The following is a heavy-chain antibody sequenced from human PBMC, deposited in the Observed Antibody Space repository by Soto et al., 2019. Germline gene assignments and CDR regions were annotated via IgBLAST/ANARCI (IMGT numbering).Heavy chain of an antibody. V-gene: IGHV5-51*01. J-gene: IGHJ4*02. Sequence: ESLKISCKGSGYNFANYWIGWVRQMPGKGLEWMGIIYPGNSDTRYSPSFQGQVTISADTSISTAYLEWSSLKASDTAIYYCAKHVYYDVLKKXYWGQGTLVXVSS. D-gene: IGHD3-9*01. CDR1: GYNFANYW. CDR2: IYPGNSDT. CDR3: AKHVYYDVLKKXY.